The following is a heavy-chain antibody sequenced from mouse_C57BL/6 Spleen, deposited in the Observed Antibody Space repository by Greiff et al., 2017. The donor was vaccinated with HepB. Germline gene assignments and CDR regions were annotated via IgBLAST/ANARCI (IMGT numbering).Heavy chain of an antibody. CDR3: AREGGTGTFLFDY. CDR2: IYPRSGNT. J-gene: IGHJ2*01. Sequence: QVQLKESGAELARPGASVKLSCKASGYTFTSYGISWVKQRTGQGLEWIGEIYPRSGNTYYNEKFKGKATLTADKSSSTAYMELRSLTSEDSAVYFCAREGGTGTFLFDYWGQGTTLTVSS. D-gene: IGHD4-1*01. CDR1: GYTFTSYG. V-gene: IGHV1-81*01.